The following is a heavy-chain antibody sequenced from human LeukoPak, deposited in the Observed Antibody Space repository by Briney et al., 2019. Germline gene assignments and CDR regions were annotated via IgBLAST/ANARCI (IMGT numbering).Heavy chain of an antibody. CDR3: ARDPYYGDYVV. Sequence: GGSLRLSCAASGFTFSSYEMNWVRQAPGKGLEWVSYISSSGSTTCYADSVKGRFTISRDNAKNSLYLQMNSLRAKDTAVYYCARDPYYGDYVVWGQGTLVTVSS. V-gene: IGHV3-48*03. D-gene: IGHD4-17*01. J-gene: IGHJ4*02. CDR1: GFTFSSYE. CDR2: ISSSGSTT.